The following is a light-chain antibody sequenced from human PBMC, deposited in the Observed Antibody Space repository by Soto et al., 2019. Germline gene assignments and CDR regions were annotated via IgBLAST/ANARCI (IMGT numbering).Light chain of an antibody. CDR3: QQYGSSPYT. V-gene: IGKV3-20*01. CDR2: GAS. Sequence: EIVLTQSPGTLSLSPGERATLSCRASQSVSSSYLAWYQQKPGQAPRLLIDGASSRATGIPDRFSGSGSGTDFTLTISMLEHEDFAVYYWQQYGSSPYTFGQGTKLEIK. J-gene: IGKJ2*01. CDR1: QSVSSSY.